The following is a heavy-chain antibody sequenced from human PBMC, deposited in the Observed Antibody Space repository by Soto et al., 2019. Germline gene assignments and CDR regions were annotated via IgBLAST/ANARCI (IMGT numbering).Heavy chain of an antibody. V-gene: IGHV3-33*01. CDR3: ARVTTNYGAGYLDY. D-gene: IGHD4-17*01. CDR2: IWYDGSNK. Sequence: GGSLRLSCAASGFTFSSYGMHWVRQAPGKGLEWVAVIWYDGSNKYYADSVKGRFTISRDNSKNTLYLQMNSLRAEDTAVYYCARVTTNYGAGYLDYWGQGTLVTVSS. J-gene: IGHJ4*02. CDR1: GFTFSSYG.